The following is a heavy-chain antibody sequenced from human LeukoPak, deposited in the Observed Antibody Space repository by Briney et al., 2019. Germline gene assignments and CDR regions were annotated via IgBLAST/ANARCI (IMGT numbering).Heavy chain of an antibody. V-gene: IGHV4-34*01. CDR1: GGSFSGYY. J-gene: IGHJ4*02. Sequence: SETLSLTCAAYGGSFSGYYWSWIRQPPGKGLEWIGEINHSGSTNYNPSLKSRVTISVDTSKNQFSLKLSSVTAADTAVYYCASGSIAAAGTGGFDYWGQGTLVTVSS. CDR2: INHSGST. CDR3: ASGSIAAAGTGGFDY. D-gene: IGHD6-13*01.